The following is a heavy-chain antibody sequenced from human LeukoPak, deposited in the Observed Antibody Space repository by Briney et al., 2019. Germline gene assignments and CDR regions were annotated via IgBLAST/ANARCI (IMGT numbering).Heavy chain of an antibody. Sequence: PGGSLRLSCAASGFTFSSYSMNWVRQAPGKGLEWVSSVSSSSSYIYYADSVKGRFTISRVNAKNSLYLQMNSLRAEDTAVYYCARENLQLGFGYWGQGNLVTVSS. J-gene: IGHJ4*02. CDR3: ARENLQLGFGY. D-gene: IGHD5-18*01. CDR2: VSSSSSYI. CDR1: GFTFSSYS. V-gene: IGHV3-21*01.